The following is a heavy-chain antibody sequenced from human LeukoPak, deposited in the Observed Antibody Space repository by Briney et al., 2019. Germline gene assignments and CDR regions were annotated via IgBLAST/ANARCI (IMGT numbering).Heavy chain of an antibody. CDR2: INHSGST. CDR1: GGSFSGYY. V-gene: IGHV4-34*01. D-gene: IGHD2-2*02. J-gene: IGHJ6*03. Sequence: PSETLSLTCAVYGGSFSGYYWSWIRQPPGKGLEWIGEINHSGSTNYNPSLKSRVTMSVDTSKNQFSLKLSSVTAADTAVYYCASRYCSSTSCYTLDTYYMDVWGKGTTVTVSS. CDR3: ASRYCSSTSCYTLDTYYMDV.